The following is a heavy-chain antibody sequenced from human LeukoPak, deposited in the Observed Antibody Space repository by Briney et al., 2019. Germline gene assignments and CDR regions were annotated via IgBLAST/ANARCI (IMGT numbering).Heavy chain of an antibody. Sequence: RASVKVSCKASGYTFPTYGISWVRQAPGQGLEWMGIINPSGGSTSYAQKFQGRVTMTRDTSTSTVYMELSSLRSEDTAVYYCARPSTTVTTWYFDYWGQGTLVTVSS. J-gene: IGHJ4*02. CDR1: GYTFPTYG. V-gene: IGHV1-46*01. D-gene: IGHD4-17*01. CDR2: INPSGGST. CDR3: ARPSTTVTTWYFDY.